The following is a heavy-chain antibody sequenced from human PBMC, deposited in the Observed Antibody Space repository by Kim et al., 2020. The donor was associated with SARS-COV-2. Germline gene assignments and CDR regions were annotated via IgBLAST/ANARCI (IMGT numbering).Heavy chain of an antibody. CDR2: IIPIFGTA. V-gene: IGHV1-69*13. D-gene: IGHD5-12*01. Sequence: SVKVSCKASGGTFSSYAISWVRQAPGQGLEWMGGIIPIFGTANYAQKFQGRVTITADESTSTAYMELSSLRSEDTAVYYCARARSSDGYRGDYWGQGTLVTVSS. CDR3: ARARSSDGYRGDY. CDR1: GGTFSSYA. J-gene: IGHJ4*02.